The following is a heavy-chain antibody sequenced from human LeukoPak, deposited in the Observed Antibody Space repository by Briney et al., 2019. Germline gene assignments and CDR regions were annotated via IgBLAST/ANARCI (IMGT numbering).Heavy chain of an antibody. Sequence: ASVKVSCKASGYTFTSYDINWVRQATGQGLEWMGWMNPNSGNTGYAQKFQGRVTMTRNTSISTAYMELSSLRSEDTAVYYCARGGGWFGELTSSFDYWGQGTLVTVSS. V-gene: IGHV1-8*01. CDR1: GYTFTSYD. J-gene: IGHJ4*02. D-gene: IGHD3-10*01. CDR3: ARGGGWFGELTSSFDY. CDR2: MNPNSGNT.